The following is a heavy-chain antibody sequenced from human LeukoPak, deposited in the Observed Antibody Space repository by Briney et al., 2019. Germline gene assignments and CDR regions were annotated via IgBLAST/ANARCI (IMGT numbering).Heavy chain of an antibody. CDR3: ARDPDQLYCTNGVCSLRNNWFDP. CDR2: INPSGGST. CDR1: GYTFTSYG. Sequence: ASVKVSCKASGYTFTSYGISWVRQAPGQGLEWMGIINPSGGSTSYAQKFQGRVTMTRDTSTSTVYMELSSLRSEDTAVYYCARDPDQLYCTNGVCSLRNNWFDPWGQGTLVTVSS. J-gene: IGHJ5*02. V-gene: IGHV1-46*01. D-gene: IGHD2-8*01.